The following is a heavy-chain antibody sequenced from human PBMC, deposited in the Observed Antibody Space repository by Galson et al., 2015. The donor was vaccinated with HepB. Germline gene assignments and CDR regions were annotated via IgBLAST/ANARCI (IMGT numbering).Heavy chain of an antibody. CDR1: GYPFTTSA. J-gene: IGHJ4*02. D-gene: IGHD1-26*01. Sequence: SVKVSCKATGYPFTTSALHWVRQAPGQTLERMGWIYTGSGNTKYPQKFQGRVTITRDTSASMIYMELYSLTFEDTAVYYCVRGGYSGSLYSFDYWGLGTLVTVSS. CDR3: VRGGYSGSLYSFDY. CDR2: IYTGSGNT. V-gene: IGHV1-3*04.